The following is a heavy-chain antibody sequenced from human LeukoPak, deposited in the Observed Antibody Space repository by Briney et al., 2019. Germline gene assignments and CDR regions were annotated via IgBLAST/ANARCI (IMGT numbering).Heavy chain of an antibody. D-gene: IGHD6-13*01. CDR2: VSYYGSNT. V-gene: IGHV3-30-3*01. CDR1: GFTFSSYS. J-gene: IGHJ4*02. Sequence: GQSLRLSCTAAGFTFSSYSMHWVSQAPGKGLEWVAVVSYYGSNTFDADSVKGRFTITRDNSKNTLYLQVNSLRAEDTALYYCARYLSQQLTLRAYHFDYWGQGTLVPVSS. CDR3: ARYLSQQLTLRAYHFDY.